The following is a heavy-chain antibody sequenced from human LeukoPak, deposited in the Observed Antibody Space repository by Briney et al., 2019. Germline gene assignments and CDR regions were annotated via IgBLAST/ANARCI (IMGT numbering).Heavy chain of an antibody. D-gene: IGHD3-10*01. CDR2: IKEDGSQK. V-gene: IGHV3-7*03. CDR3: ARESRRITMVRGLDMDV. CDR1: GLTFSSYW. J-gene: IGHJ6*04. Sequence: GGSLRLSCAASGLTFSSYWMLCVRRAPGKALEWVANIKEDGSQKYFVDSVKGRFTISRDNAKNSLYLQMNSLRAEDTAVYYCARESRRITMVRGLDMDVWGKGTTVTVSS.